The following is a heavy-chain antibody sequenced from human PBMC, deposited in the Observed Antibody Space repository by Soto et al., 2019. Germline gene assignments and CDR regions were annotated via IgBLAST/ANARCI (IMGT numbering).Heavy chain of an antibody. CDR1: GFTFSSYE. CDR2: ITSGGTT. D-gene: IGHD1-26*01. V-gene: IGHV3-48*03. J-gene: IGHJ4*02. CDR3: ARVLYATWSSFDY. Sequence: GGSLRLSCTASGFTFSSYEMTWVRQAPGKGLEWISYITSGGTTYYADSAKGRFHISRDNAKNSLYLHLNSLTAEDTAIYYCARVLYATWSSFDYWGQGTLVTVSS.